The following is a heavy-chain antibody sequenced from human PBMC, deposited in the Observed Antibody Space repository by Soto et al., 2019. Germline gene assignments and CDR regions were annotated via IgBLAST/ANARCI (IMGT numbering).Heavy chain of an antibody. CDR2: IYPGDSET. CDR3: ATSPNFCSGGTCYALRFDS. J-gene: IGHJ4*02. Sequence: GESLKISCKGSGYNFANYWIGWVRQMPGKGLEWMGIIYPGDSETRYSPSFQGQVTISADKSISTAYLQWSSLKPSDTAMYYCATSPNFCSGGTCYALRFDSWGQGTLVTVSS. V-gene: IGHV5-51*01. D-gene: IGHD2-15*01. CDR1: GYNFANYW.